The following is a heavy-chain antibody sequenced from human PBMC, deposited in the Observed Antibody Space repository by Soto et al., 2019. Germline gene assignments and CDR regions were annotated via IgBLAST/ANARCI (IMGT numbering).Heavy chain of an antibody. Sequence: QVQLVESGGGVVQPGRSLRLSCAAYGFTFSNYGVHWVRQAPGSGLEWVALISYDGNYQYYADAVKGRFTISRDNSKNTLYLEMTSLRSEDTAVYYCAKDRRVRDGLDVWGQGTTVTVSS. CDR3: AKDRRVRDGLDV. J-gene: IGHJ6*02. CDR1: GFTFSNYG. D-gene: IGHD3-10*01. V-gene: IGHV3-30*18. CDR2: ISYDGNYQ.